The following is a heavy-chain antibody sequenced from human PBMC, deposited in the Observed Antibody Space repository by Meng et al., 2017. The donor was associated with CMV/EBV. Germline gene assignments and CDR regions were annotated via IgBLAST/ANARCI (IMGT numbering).Heavy chain of an antibody. V-gene: IGHV3-11*01. CDR3: ARGEGYYYYYGMDV. CDR1: GFTFSDYY. CDR2: IISSGSTI. J-gene: IGHJ6*02. Sequence: GGSLRLSCAASGFTFSDYYMSWIRQAPGKGLEWVSYIISSGSTIYYADSVKGRFTLSRDNAKNSLYLQMNSLRAEDTAVYYCARGEGYYYYYGMDVWGQGTTVTVSS.